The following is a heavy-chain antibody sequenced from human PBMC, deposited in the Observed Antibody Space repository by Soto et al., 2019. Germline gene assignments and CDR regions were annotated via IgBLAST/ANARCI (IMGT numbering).Heavy chain of an antibody. J-gene: IGHJ4*02. CDR3: GRDGGYQRFDY. Sequence: QVQLVQSGAEVKKPGASVKVSCKASGNTFTTYYIHWVRQAPGQGLEWMGIINPSGGNITYAQKFQGRVTTTRDTSTSTVYMELSSLRSENTAVYYCGRDGGYQRFDYWGEGALVTVSS. V-gene: IGHV1-46*03. CDR2: INPSGGNI. CDR1: GNTFTTYY. D-gene: IGHD2-2*01.